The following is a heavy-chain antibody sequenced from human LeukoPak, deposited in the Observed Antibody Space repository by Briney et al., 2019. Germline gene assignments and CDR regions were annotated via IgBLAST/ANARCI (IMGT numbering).Heavy chain of an antibody. J-gene: IGHJ4*02. CDR3: ARWGGGIQSDSSSRFKAFDY. D-gene: IGHD6-13*01. CDR2: ISGSGGST. V-gene: IGHV3-23*01. Sequence: GGSLRLSCAASGFTFSSYAMSWVRQAPGKGLEWVSAISGSGGSTYYADSVKGRFTISRDNPKNTLYLQMNSLRPEDTAVYYCARWGGGIQSDSSSRFKAFDYWGQGTLVTVSA. CDR1: GFTFSSYA.